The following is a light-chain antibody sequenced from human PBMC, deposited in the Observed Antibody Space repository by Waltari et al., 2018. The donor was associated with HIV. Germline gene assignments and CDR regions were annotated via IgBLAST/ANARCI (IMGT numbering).Light chain of an antibody. CDR2: EAA. CDR3: QQYDSGPRGIT. J-gene: IGKJ2*01. V-gene: IGKV3-15*01. CDR1: QSISAK. Sequence: TQSPPTLSVSPGQRVTLSCRASQSISAKVAWYQQRPGQAPRLLIYEAATRPTGIPARFSGSGSGTEFTLTISSLQSEDFATYFCQQYDSGPRGITFGQGTMLEIK.